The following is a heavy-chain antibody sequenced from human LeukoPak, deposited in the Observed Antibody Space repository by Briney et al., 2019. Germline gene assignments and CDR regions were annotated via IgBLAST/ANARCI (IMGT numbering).Heavy chain of an antibody. CDR1: GFTFSNFA. V-gene: IGHV3-74*01. J-gene: IGHJ4*02. CDR2: ISDDGSYT. CDR3: ASFGISWRSSY. Sequence: GGSLRLSCAASGFTFSNFAMGWVRQAPGKGLEWVSRISDDGSYTSNVDSVKGRFTISRDNVNNMLYLHMNSLRAEDTAVYYCASFGISWRSSYWGQGTLVTVSS. D-gene: IGHD2-21*01.